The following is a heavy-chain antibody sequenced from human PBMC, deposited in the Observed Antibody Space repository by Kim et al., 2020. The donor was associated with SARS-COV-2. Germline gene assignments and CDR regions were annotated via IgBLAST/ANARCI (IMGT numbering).Heavy chain of an antibody. Sequence: GGSLRLSCAASGFTFSTFWIHWVRQAPGKGLVWVSRLNSAGSSTSYADSVKGRFTISRDNTKNMVCLQMNSLRAEDTAVYYCASAVAGTRNAFDIWGQGTMVTVSS. D-gene: IGHD6-13*01. CDR1: GFTFSTFW. CDR2: LNSAGSST. V-gene: IGHV3-74*01. J-gene: IGHJ3*02. CDR3: ASAVAGTRNAFDI.